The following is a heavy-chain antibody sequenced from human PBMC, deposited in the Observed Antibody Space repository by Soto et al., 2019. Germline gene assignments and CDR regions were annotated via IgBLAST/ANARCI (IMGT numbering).Heavy chain of an antibody. Sequence: QVQLVQSGAEVKKPGASVKVSCKASGYTFTSYGISWVRQAPGQGLEWMGWISAYNGNTNYAQKLQGRVTMTTDTSTSTAYMELRSLRSDDTVVYYCARRSSSSSSYYYYGMDVWGQGTTVTVSS. CDR2: ISAYNGNT. CDR3: ARRSSSSSSYYYYGMDV. CDR1: GYTFTSYG. D-gene: IGHD6-6*01. J-gene: IGHJ6*02. V-gene: IGHV1-18*01.